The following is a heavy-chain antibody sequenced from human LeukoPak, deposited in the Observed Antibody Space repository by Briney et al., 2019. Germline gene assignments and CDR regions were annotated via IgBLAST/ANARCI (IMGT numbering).Heavy chain of an antibody. CDR3: ARVNFDRYCIGGSCSAPHLDH. CDR2: IYYSGST. J-gene: IGHJ4*02. CDR1: GGSISSGSYY. Sequence: RASETLSLTCTVSGGSISSGSYYWSWLRQPAGKGLEWIGYIYYSGSTNYNPSLKSRVTISVDTSKNQFSLKLSSVTAADTAVYYCARVNFDRYCIGGSCSAPHLDHWGQGTLVTVSS. D-gene: IGHD2-15*01. V-gene: IGHV4-61*10.